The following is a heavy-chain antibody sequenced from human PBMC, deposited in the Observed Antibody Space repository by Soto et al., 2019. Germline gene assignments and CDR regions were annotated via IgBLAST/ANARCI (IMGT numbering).Heavy chain of an antibody. V-gene: IGHV4-31*03. CDR1: GGSISSGGYY. CDR3: ARVLKGNYSNPYYYYGMDV. CDR2: IYYSGST. J-gene: IGHJ6*02. D-gene: IGHD4-4*01. Sequence: SETLSLTCTVSGGSISSGGYYWSWIRQHPGKGLEWIGYIYYSGSTYYNPSLKSRVTISVDTSKNQFSLKLSSVTAADTAVYYCARVLKGNYSNPYYYYGMDVWGQGTTVTVSS.